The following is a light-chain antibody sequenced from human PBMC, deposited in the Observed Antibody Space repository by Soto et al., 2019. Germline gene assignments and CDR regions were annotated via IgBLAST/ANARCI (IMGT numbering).Light chain of an antibody. V-gene: IGKV1-13*02. J-gene: IGKJ3*01. CDR1: QGISSA. Sequence: AIQLTQSPSSLSASVGDRVTIPCRASQGISSALAWYQQKPGKAPKLLSYDASRLESGVPSRFSGSGSGTDFTLTISSLQPEDFATDYCQQFNSYPFTFGPGTKVDSK. CDR2: DAS. CDR3: QQFNSYPFT.